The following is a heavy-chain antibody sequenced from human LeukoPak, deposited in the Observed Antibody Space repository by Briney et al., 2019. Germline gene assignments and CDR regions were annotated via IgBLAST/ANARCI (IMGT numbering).Heavy chain of an antibody. CDR3: AKDGYYDSSGYYYRSFHYYFYTDV. CDR1: GFTFSTNG. D-gene: IGHD3-22*01. Sequence: PGASLRLSCAATGFTFSTNGMHWVRQAPGKGLEWVAVIWYDGSNKYYADSVKGRFTISRDNSKNTLYLQMNSLRVEDTAVYSCAKDGYYDSSGYYYRSFHYYFYTDVCGKGTTVTVSS. J-gene: IGHJ6*03. V-gene: IGHV3-33*06. CDR2: IWYDGSNK.